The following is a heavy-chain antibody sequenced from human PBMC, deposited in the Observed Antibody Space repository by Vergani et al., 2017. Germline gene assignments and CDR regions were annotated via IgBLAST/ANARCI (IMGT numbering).Heavy chain of an antibody. CDR2: IYYSGRT. CDR1: GGSISSGDYY. V-gene: IGHV4-30-4*08. Sequence: QVQLQESGPGLVKPSQTLSLTCTVSGGSISSGDYYWSWIRQPPGKGLEWIGYIYYSGRTYYNPSLTSRVTISVDTSKTQFSLRLSSVTAADTAVYYCARGPDECSRTSCYPIYNYDYYMDVWGKGTTVTVSS. D-gene: IGHD2-2*01. J-gene: IGHJ6*03. CDR3: ARGPDECSRTSCYPIYNYDYYMDV.